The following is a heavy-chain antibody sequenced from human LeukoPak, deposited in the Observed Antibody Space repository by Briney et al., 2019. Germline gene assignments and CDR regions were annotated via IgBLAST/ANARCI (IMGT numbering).Heavy chain of an antibody. CDR2: NNQSGST. D-gene: IGHD5-18*01. CDR3: ARGWGYSYGYRLSYYFDY. J-gene: IGHJ4*02. CDR1: GGSYSGYY. Sequence: SETLSLTCAVYGGSYSGYYWSWLRDPPGKGLEWIGENNQSGSTNYNPSLKSRVTISVDTSKNQFSLKLCSVTAADRAVYYCARGWGYSYGYRLSYYFDYWGQGSLVTVSS. V-gene: IGHV4-34*01.